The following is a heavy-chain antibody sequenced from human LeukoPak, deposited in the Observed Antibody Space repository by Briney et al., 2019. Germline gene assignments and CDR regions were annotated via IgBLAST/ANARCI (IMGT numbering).Heavy chain of an antibody. CDR3: ARVIPRGSWYNPFDY. CDR2: IKQDGSEK. V-gene: IGHV3-7*01. D-gene: IGHD6-13*01. CDR1: GFTFSTYW. Sequence: GGSLRLSCAVSGFTFSTYWMSWVRQAPGKGLEWVANIKQDGSEKYYVDSVKGRFTISRDNAKNSLYLQMNSLRAEDTAVYYCARVIPRGSWYNPFDYWGQGTLVTVSS. J-gene: IGHJ4*02.